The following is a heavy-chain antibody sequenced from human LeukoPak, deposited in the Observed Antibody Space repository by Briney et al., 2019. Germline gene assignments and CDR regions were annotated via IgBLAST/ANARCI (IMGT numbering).Heavy chain of an antibody. Sequence: SGGSLRLSCAASGFTFSSYAMSWVRQAPGKGLEWVSTISGGGASTYYADSVKGRFTISRDNSMNTLYLQMNSLRAEDTAVYYCARDRAYSGSYYHDYWGQGTLVTVSS. J-gene: IGHJ4*02. V-gene: IGHV3-23*01. CDR1: GFTFSSYA. D-gene: IGHD1-26*01. CDR2: ISGGGAST. CDR3: ARDRAYSGSYYHDY.